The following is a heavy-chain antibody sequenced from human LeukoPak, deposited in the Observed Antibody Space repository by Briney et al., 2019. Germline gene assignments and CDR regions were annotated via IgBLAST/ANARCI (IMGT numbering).Heavy chain of an antibody. Sequence: PSETLSLTCTVSGGSISSGGYYWSWIRQHPGKGLEWIGYIYYSGSTYYNPSLKSRVTISVDTSKNQFSLRLSSVTAADTAVYYCARDVVINYYYGMDVWGQGTTVTVSS. D-gene: IGHD3-22*01. V-gene: IGHV4-31*03. CDR2: IYYSGST. J-gene: IGHJ6*02. CDR3: ARDVVINYYYGMDV. CDR1: GGSISSGGYY.